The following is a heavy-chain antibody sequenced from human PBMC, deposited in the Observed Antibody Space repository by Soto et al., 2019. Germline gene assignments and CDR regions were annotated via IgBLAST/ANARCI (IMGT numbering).Heavy chain of an antibody. V-gene: IGHV4-61*01. D-gene: IGHD3-3*01. J-gene: IGHJ4*02. Sequence: PSETLSLTCTVSGGSVSSGSYYWSWIRQPPGKGLEWIGYIYYSGSTNYNPSLKSRVTISVDTSKNQFSLKLSSVTAADTAVYYCASPFGVVHDDYWGQGTLVTVSS. CDR2: IYYSGST. CDR3: ASPFGVVHDDY. CDR1: GGSVSSGSYY.